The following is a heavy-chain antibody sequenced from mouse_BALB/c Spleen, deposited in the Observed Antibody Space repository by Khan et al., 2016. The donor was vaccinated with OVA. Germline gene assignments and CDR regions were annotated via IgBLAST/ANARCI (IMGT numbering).Heavy chain of an antibody. CDR1: GYTFTENT. V-gene: IGHV1-18*01. Sequence: VQLQQSGPELVKPGASVKISCKTSGYTFTENTLHWVKQSPGKSLEWIGVINPKNGVTSYNQKFKGKVTLTVDKSSSTAYMQFRSLTSEDSAVYYCARGAVRYWGQGTSVTVSS. J-gene: IGHJ4*01. CDR3: ARGAVRY. CDR2: INPKNGVT. D-gene: IGHD2-14*01.